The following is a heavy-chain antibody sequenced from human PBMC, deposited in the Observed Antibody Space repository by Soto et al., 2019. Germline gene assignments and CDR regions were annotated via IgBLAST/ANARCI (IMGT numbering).Heavy chain of an antibody. V-gene: IGHV3-72*01. Sequence: EVQLVESGGGLVQPGGSLRLSCAASGFTFSDHYMDWVRQAPGKGLEWVGRTRNKANSYTTEYAASGKGRFSISRDDSKNSLYLQMNSLKTEDTAVYYLATPAYGSGSYYFDYWGQGTLVTVSS. J-gene: IGHJ4*02. D-gene: IGHD3-10*01. CDR1: GFTFSDHY. CDR3: ATPAYGSGSYYFDY. CDR2: TRNKANSYTT.